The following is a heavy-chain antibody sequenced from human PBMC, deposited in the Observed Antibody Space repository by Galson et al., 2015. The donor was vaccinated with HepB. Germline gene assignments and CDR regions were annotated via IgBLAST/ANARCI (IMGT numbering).Heavy chain of an antibody. CDR3: AGLRAPYNWNDGSYYYYGMDV. V-gene: IGHV3-21*01. D-gene: IGHD1-1*01. J-gene: IGHJ6*02. Sequence: SLRLSCAASGFTFSSYSMNWVRQAPGKGLEWVSSISSSSSYIYYADSVKGRFTISRDNAKNSLYLQMNSLRAEDTAVYYCAGLRAPYNWNDGSYYYYGMDVWGQGTTVTVSS. CDR1: GFTFSSYS. CDR2: ISSSSSYI.